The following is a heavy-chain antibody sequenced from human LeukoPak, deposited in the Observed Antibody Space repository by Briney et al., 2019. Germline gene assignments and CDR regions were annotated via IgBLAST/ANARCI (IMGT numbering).Heavy chain of an antibody. CDR1: RFTFSNYW. CDR2: IKQDGSEK. CDR3: ARDGATFSGYDWYYYMDV. Sequence: GGSLRLSCAASRFTFSNYWMSWVRQAPGTGLEWVANIKQDGSEKYYVDSVKGRFTISRGNAKNSMYLQMNSLRAEDTAVYYCARDGATFSGYDWYYYMDVWGKGTTVTVSS. V-gene: IGHV3-7*01. D-gene: IGHD5-12*01. J-gene: IGHJ6*03.